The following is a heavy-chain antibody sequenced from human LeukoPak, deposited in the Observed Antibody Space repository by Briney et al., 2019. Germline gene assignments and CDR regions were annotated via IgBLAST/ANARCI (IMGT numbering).Heavy chain of an antibody. J-gene: IGHJ3*02. CDR1: GGSISSSNW. Sequence: PSETLSLTCAVSGGSISSSNWWSWVRQPPGKGLEWIGEIYHSGSTNYNPSLKSRVTISVDKSKNQFSLKLSSVTAADTAVYYCARGAGWTTSNDAFDIWGQGTMVTVSS. CDR3: ARGAGWTTSNDAFDI. CDR2: IYHSGST. D-gene: IGHD1-1*01. V-gene: IGHV4-4*02.